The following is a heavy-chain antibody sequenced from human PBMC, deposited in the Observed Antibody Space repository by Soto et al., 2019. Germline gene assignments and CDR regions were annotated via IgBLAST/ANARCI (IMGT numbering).Heavy chain of an antibody. V-gene: IGHV3-7*03. CDR2: IKQDGSEK. Sequence: GGSLRLSCAASGFTFSSYWMSWVRQAPGEGLEWVANIKQDGSEKYYVDSVKGRFTISRDNAKNSLYLQMNSLRAEDTAVYYCAIDWTYDFWSGSDYCGQGTLVTVSS. J-gene: IGHJ4*02. CDR3: AIDWTYDFWSGSDY. D-gene: IGHD3-3*01. CDR1: GFTFSSYW.